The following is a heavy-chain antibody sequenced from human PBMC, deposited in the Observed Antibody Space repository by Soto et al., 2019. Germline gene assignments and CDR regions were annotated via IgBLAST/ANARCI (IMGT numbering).Heavy chain of an antibody. CDR1: GFTFSSYW. CDR2: INSDGSST. Sequence: PGGSLRLSCAASGFTFSSYWMHWVRQAPGKGLVWVSRINSDGSSTSYADSVKGRFTISRDNAKNTLYLQMNSLRAEDTAVYYCARPTPWYYDFWSGYNYYYYGMDLWGQGTTATVSS. J-gene: IGHJ6*02. CDR3: ARPTPWYYDFWSGYNYYYYGMDL. D-gene: IGHD3-3*01. V-gene: IGHV3-74*01.